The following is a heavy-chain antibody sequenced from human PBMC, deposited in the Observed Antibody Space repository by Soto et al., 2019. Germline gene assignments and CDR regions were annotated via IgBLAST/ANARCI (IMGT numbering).Heavy chain of an antibody. Sequence: PSETLSLTCTVSGGSISSGGYYWSWIRQHPGKGLEWIGYIYYSGSTYYNPSLKSRVTISVDTSKNQFSLKLSSVTAADTAVYYCARTPLYGDYGVSYYYYGMDVWGQGTTVTVSS. D-gene: IGHD4-17*01. V-gene: IGHV4-31*03. J-gene: IGHJ6*02. CDR1: GGSISSGGYY. CDR2: IYYSGST. CDR3: ARTPLYGDYGVSYYYYGMDV.